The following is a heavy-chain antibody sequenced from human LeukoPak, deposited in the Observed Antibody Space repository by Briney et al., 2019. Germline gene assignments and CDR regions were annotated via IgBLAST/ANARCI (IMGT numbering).Heavy chain of an antibody. D-gene: IGHD3-22*01. V-gene: IGHV3-23*01. Sequence: PGGSLRLSCAASGFPFSCYAMSWVRQAPGKGLEWVSAVSGSGSTTYYADSVKGRFTISRDNSKNTLYMQMNSLRAEATAVYYCAKTAYCDTSGNPSSFEYWGQGTLVTVSS. CDR1: GFPFSCYA. CDR2: VSGSGSTT. J-gene: IGHJ4*02. CDR3: AKTAYCDTSGNPSSFEY.